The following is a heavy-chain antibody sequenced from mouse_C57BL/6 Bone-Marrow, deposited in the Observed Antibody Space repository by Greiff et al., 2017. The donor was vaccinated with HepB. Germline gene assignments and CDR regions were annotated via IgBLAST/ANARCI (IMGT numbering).Heavy chain of an antibody. V-gene: IGHV7-3*01. Sequence: EVQLQESGGGLVQPGGSLSLSCAASGFTFTDYYMSWVRQPPGKALEWLGFIRNKANGYTTEYSASVKGRFTISRDNSQSILYLQMNALRAEDSATYYCARWGKDYGSSGFDYWGQGTTLTVSS. D-gene: IGHD1-1*01. CDR3: ARWGKDYGSSGFDY. CDR2: IRNKANGYTT. J-gene: IGHJ2*01. CDR1: GFTFTDYY.